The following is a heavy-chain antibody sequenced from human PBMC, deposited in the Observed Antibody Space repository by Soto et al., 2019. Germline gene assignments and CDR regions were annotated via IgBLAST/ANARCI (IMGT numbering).Heavy chain of an antibody. D-gene: IGHD3-10*01. CDR2: VNDSGST. CDR3: ARANTVRSYYY. CDR1: GGSFSAYY. V-gene: IGHV4-34*01. Sequence: SETLSLTCAVYGGSFSAYYWSWIRQPPGKGLEWIGEVNDSGSTNYNPSLKSRVTISVDTSKNQFSLKLSSVTAADTAVYYCARANTVRSYYYWLQGPLVTVSS. J-gene: IGHJ4*02.